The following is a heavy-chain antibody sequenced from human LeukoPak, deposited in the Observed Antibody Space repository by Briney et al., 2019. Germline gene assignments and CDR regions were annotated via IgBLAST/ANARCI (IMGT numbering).Heavy chain of an antibody. V-gene: IGHV4-31*03. CDR2: IYYSGST. CDR1: GGSISSGGYY. J-gene: IGHJ4*02. CDR3: ARGQYDFWSGYYYYFDY. Sequence: SETLSLTCTVSGGSISSGGYYWSWIRQHPGKGLEWIGYIYYSGSTYYNPSLKSRVTISVDTSKNQFSLKLSSVTVADTAVYYCARGQYDFWSGYYYYFDYWGQGTLVTVSS. D-gene: IGHD3-3*01.